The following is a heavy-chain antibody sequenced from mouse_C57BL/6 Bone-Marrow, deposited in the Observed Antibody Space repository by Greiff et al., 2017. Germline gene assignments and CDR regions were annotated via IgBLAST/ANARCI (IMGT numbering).Heavy chain of an antibody. D-gene: IGHD3-2*02. J-gene: IGHJ2*01. V-gene: IGHV1-26*01. CDR2: INPNNGGT. CDR1: GYTFTDYY. CDR3: ARERSGCDY. Sequence: EVQLQQSGPELVKPGASVKISCKASGYTFTDYYMNWVKQSHGKSLEWIGDINPNNGGTSYNQKFKGKATLTVDKSSSTAYMELRSLTSEDSAVYYCARERSGCDYWGQGTTLTVSS.